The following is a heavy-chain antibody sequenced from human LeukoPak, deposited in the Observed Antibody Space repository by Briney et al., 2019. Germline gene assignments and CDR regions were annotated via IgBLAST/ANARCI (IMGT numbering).Heavy chain of an antibody. CDR3: AKSPDYGDYGHFDY. CDR1: GFTFSSYA. Sequence: GGSLRLSCAASGFTFSSYAMSWVRQAPGKGLEWVSAISGSDGSTYYADSVKGRFTISRDNSKNTLYLQMNSLRAEDTAVYYCAKSPDYGDYGHFDYWGQGTLVTVSS. V-gene: IGHV3-23*01. J-gene: IGHJ4*02. D-gene: IGHD4-17*01. CDR2: ISGSDGST.